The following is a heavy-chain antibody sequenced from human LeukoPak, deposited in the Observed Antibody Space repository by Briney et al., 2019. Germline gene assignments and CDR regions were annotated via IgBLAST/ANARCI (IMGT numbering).Heavy chain of an antibody. CDR2: ISSDGSNK. J-gene: IGHJ4*02. CDR1: GFTFSNYA. CDR3: ARRGPIRNSPFDY. Sequence: GGSLRLSCAASGFTFSNYAIHWVRQAPGKGLEWVAVISSDGSNKYYADSVKGRFTISRDNSKNTVYVQMKNLRTEDTAVYYCARRGPIRNSPFDYWGQGTLDTVSS. V-gene: IGHV3-30-3*01. D-gene: IGHD4-23*01.